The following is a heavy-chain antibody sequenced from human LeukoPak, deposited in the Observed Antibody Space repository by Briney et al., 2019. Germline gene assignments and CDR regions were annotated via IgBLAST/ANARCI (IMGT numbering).Heavy chain of an antibody. CDR3: ARDSGYSYADDY. Sequence: PGGSLRLSCAASGFTFRSYAMQWVRPAPGKGVEWVSYITYNSGTIFYADSVKGRFTISRDNAKDSLYLQMSSLRGEDTAVYYCARDSGYSYADDYWGQGTLVTVSS. V-gene: IGHV3-48*01. CDR2: ITYNSGTI. J-gene: IGHJ4*02. D-gene: IGHD5-18*01. CDR1: GFTFRSYA.